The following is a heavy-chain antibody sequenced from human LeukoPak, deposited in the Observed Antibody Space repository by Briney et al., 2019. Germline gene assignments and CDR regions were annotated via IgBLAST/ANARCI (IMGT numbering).Heavy chain of an antibody. D-gene: IGHD4-11*01. J-gene: IGHJ4*02. Sequence: GGSLRLSCAASGFTFSRDWMSWVRQAPGKGLEWVANINQDGSEENFVDSVKGRFSISRDNAKRSLYLQMNSLRAEDTAMYFCVRDRGYSTFDFWGQGTLVTVSS. CDR2: INQDGSEE. CDR3: VRDRGYSTFDF. CDR1: GFTFSRDW. V-gene: IGHV3-7*04.